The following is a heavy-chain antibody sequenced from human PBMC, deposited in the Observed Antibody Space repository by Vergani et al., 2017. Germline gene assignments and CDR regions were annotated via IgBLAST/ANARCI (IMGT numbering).Heavy chain of an antibody. D-gene: IGHD3-22*01. CDR3: AKDGEGYYDSSGYWGY. J-gene: IGHJ4*02. Sequence: VQLVESGGGLVKPGGSLRLSCAASGFTFSSYAMSWVRQAPGKGLEWVSAISGSGGSTYYADSVKGRFTISRDNSKNTLYLQMNSLRAEDTAVYYCAKDGEGYYDSSGYWGYWGQGTLVTVSS. CDR1: GFTFSSYA. V-gene: IGHV3-23*04. CDR2: ISGSGGST.